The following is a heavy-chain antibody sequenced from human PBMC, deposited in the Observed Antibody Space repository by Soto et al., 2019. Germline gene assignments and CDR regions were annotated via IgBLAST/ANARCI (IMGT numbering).Heavy chain of an antibody. V-gene: IGHV3-21*01. CDR2: ISSSSSYI. D-gene: IGHD3-10*01. CDR1: GFTFSSYS. J-gene: IGHJ4*02. Sequence: GGSLRLSCAASGFTFSSYSMNWVRQAPGKGLEWVSSISSSSSYIYYADSVKGRFTISRDNAKNSLYLQMNSLRAEDTAVYYCARDSVPNRRDYYGSGSYYRNWGQGTLVTVSS. CDR3: ARDSVPNRRDYYGSGSYYRN.